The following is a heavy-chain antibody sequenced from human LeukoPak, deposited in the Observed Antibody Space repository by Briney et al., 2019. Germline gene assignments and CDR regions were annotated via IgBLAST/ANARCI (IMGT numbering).Heavy chain of an antibody. Sequence: GRSLTLSCAASGFTFDDYAMHWVRQAPGKGLEWVSGVTWNSDTIGYADSVMGRFTISRDNAKNSLYLQMNNLRAEDTALYYCTKDISVGATPYYFDYWGQGTLVTVSS. V-gene: IGHV3-9*01. CDR2: VTWNSDTI. J-gene: IGHJ4*02. CDR3: TKDISVGATPYYFDY. CDR1: GFTFDDYA. D-gene: IGHD1-26*01.